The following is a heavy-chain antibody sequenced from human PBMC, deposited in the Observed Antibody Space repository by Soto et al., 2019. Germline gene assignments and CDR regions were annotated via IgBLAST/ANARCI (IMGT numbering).Heavy chain of an antibody. V-gene: IGHV4-59*08. CDR3: ATISAAGTS. D-gene: IGHD6-13*01. Sequence: QVHLQESGPGLVKPSETLSLTCTVSGGSISSYYWSWIRQPPGKTLEWIGCIYYSGSTNYNPSLKSRGTLSLDTSKNQFTLKLSSVTAADTAVYYCATISAAGTSWGQGTLVTVSS. J-gene: IGHJ4*02. CDR2: IYYSGST. CDR1: GGSISSYY.